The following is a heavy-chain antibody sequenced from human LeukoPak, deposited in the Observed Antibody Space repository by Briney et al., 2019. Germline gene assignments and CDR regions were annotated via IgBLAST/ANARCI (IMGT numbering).Heavy chain of an antibody. CDR3: AKDWVLRYFDWLLYGDAFDI. Sequence: GGSLRLSCAASGFTFSSYAMSWVRQAPGKGLEWVSAISGSGGSTYYADSVKGRFTISRDNSKNTMYLQMDSLRAEDTAVYYCAKDWVLRYFDWLLYGDAFDIWGQGTMVTVSS. CDR2: ISGSGGST. CDR1: GFTFSSYA. J-gene: IGHJ3*02. V-gene: IGHV3-23*01. D-gene: IGHD3-9*01.